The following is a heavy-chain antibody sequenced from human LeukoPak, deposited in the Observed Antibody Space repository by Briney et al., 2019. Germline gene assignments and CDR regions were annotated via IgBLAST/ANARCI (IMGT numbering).Heavy chain of an antibody. V-gene: IGHV3-23*01. CDR2: ISGSGGST. Sequence: GGSLRLSCAASGFTFSSYAMSWVRQAPGKGLEWVSAISGSGGSTYYADSVKGRFTISRDNSKNTLYLQMNSLRAEDTAVYYCARDGYSYGFTLKYYFDYWGQGTLVTVSS. CDR1: GFTFSSYA. J-gene: IGHJ4*02. D-gene: IGHD5-18*01. CDR3: ARDGYSYGFTLKYYFDY.